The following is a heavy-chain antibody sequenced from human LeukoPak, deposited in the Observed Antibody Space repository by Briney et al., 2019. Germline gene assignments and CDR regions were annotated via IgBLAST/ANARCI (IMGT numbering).Heavy chain of an antibody. CDR3: ARHSRAAYTGYENAFDI. V-gene: IGHV4-39*01. Sequence: PSETLSLTCTVSGDSISSGSYCWDWIRQPPGTGLEWIGNIYNSANTHYNPSLKTRITMSVDTSKNQFSLKLNSVTAADTGIYYCARHSRAAYTGYENAFDIWGQGTMVTVSS. D-gene: IGHD5-12*01. CDR1: GDSISSGSYC. J-gene: IGHJ3*02. CDR2: IYNSANT.